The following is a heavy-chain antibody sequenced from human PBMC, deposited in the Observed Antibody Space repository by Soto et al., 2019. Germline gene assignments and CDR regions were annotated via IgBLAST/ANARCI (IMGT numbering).Heavy chain of an antibody. V-gene: IGHV3-53*01. D-gene: IGHD5-12*01. Sequence: GPLRLSSADSGFTVSSNYINWVRQAPGMGLEWVSIIYSGGRAYYADSVKGRFTISRDNSKNTLYLQMNRLRAEDTAVYYCARGMDIVIRGGSNGMEVWGQGTTVTVSS. CDR1: GFTVSSNY. J-gene: IGHJ6*02. CDR2: IYSGGRA. CDR3: ARGMDIVIRGGSNGMEV.